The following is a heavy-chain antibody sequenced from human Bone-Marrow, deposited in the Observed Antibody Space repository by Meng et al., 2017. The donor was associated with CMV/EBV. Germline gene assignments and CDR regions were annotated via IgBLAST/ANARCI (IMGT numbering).Heavy chain of an antibody. V-gene: IGHV1-69*05. Sequence: SVKVSCKASGFTFTSSAVQWVRQARGQGLEWMGGIIPIFGTANYAQKFQGRVTITTDESTSTAYMELSSLRSEDTAVYYCASLDGAAGTGYWGQGTLVTVSS. CDR3: ASLDGAAGTGY. CDR1: GFTFTSSA. J-gene: IGHJ4*02. CDR2: IIPIFGTA. D-gene: IGHD6-13*01.